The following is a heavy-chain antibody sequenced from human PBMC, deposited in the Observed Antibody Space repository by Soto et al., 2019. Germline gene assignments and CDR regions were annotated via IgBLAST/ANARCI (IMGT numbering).Heavy chain of an antibody. CDR1: GYTFTNYG. D-gene: IGHD3-9*01. CDR3: ARDVDEEANFDP. V-gene: IGHV1-18*01. J-gene: IGHJ5*02. Sequence: QVQLMQSGAEVKKPGASVKVSCKASGYTFTNYGISWVRQAPGQGLEWMGWINGYNGYTNYAQKFQGRVTMATDTSTNTAYMELRSLRSDDTAIYYCARDVDEEANFDPWGQGTLVTVSS. CDR2: INGYNGYT.